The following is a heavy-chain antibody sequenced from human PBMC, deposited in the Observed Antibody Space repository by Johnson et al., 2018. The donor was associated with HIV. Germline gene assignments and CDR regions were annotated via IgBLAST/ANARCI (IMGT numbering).Heavy chain of an antibody. CDR3: ARGFHRGGTFDI. CDR1: GFTFGTFA. CDR2: ISYDGSNK. D-gene: IGHD2-15*01. V-gene: IGHV3-30-3*01. Sequence: MQLVESGGGVVQPGRSLRLSCAASGFTFGTFAMHWVRQAPGKGLEWVAVISYDGSNKYYADSVKGRFTISRDNSKNTLYLQMNSLRAEDTAVYYCARGFHRGGTFDIWGQGTMVTVSS. J-gene: IGHJ3*02.